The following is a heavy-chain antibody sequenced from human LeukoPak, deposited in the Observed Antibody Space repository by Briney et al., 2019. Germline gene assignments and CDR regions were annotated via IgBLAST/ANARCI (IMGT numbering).Heavy chain of an antibody. CDR3: ARDIPGYMDV. CDR2: ISAYNGNT. J-gene: IGHJ6*03. CDR1: GYTFTSYD. D-gene: IGHD3-10*01. V-gene: IGHV1-18*01. Sequence: ASVKVSCKASGYTFTSYDINGVRQAPGQGLEWMGWISAYNGNTNYAQKLQGRVTMTPDTPTSTAYMELRSLRSDDTAVYYCARDIPGYMDVWGKGTTVTVSS.